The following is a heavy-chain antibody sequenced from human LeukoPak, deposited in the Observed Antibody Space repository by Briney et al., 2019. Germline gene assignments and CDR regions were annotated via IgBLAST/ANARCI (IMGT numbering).Heavy chain of an antibody. CDR2: INPNSGGT. CDR1: GYTFTGYY. V-gene: IGHV1-2*02. CDR3: ARVLDCSGGSCYSVDY. D-gene: IGHD2-15*01. J-gene: IGHJ4*02. Sequence: GASVKVSCKASGYTFTGYYMHWVRQAPGQGLEWMGWINPNSGGTNYAQKFQGRVTMTRDTSISTAYMELSRLRSDDTAVYYCARVLDCSGGSCYSVDYWGQGTLVTVSS.